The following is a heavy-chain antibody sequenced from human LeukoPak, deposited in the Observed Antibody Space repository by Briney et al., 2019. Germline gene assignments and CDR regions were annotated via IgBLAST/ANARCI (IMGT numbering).Heavy chain of an antibody. CDR1: GGSISSYY. CDR2: IYYSGST. CDR3: ARGKEGSSTSLDY. Sequence: SETLSLTCTVSGGSISSYYWSWIRQPPGKGLEWVGYIYYSGSTNYNPSLKSRVTISVDTSKKQFSLKLSSVTAADTAVYYCARGKEGSSTSLDYWGQGTLVTVSS. J-gene: IGHJ4*02. V-gene: IGHV4-59*01. D-gene: IGHD2-2*01.